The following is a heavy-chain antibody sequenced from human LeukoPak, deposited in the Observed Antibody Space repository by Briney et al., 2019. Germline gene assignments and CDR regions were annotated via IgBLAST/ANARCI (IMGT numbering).Heavy chain of an antibody. J-gene: IGHJ3*01. CDR2: ISVGGDVT. V-gene: IGHV3-23*01. Sequence: GGSLRLSCAASGFTFASCAMAWVRQAPGKGLEWVSMISVGGDVTFYADSVKGRFTISRDNSKNTLYLQMNSLRAEDTGIYHCAKATRGSSYYDAVEFWGQGTMVIVSS. CDR1: GFTFASCA. CDR3: AKATRGSSYYDAVEF. D-gene: IGHD3-10*01.